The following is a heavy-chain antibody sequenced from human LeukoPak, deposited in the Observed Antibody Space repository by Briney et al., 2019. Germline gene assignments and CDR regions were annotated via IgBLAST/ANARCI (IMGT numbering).Heavy chain of an antibody. CDR1: GYTFTGYY. D-gene: IGHD3-3*01. J-gene: IGHJ5*02. Sequence: GASVKVSCKASGYTFTGYYMHWVRQAPGQGLEWMGRINPNSGGTNYAQKFQGRVTMTRGTSISTAYMELSSLRSEDTAVYYCARATIFGVVKNNWFDPWGQGTLVTVSS. V-gene: IGHV1-2*06. CDR3: ARATIFGVVKNNWFDP. CDR2: INPNSGGT.